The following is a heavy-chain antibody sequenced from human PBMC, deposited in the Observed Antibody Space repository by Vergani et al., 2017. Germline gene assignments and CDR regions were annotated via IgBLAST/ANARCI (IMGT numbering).Heavy chain of an antibody. Sequence: QVQLVQSGAEVKKPGASVKVSCKASGYTFTGYSMHWVRQAPGQGLEWMGWINPKSGGTNYAQKFQGRVTMTRETSISTAYMELSRLRSDDTAVYYCAREHGSNDPYSGGWFNWFDAWGQGTLVTVSS. CDR2: INPKSGGT. CDR1: GYTFTGYS. D-gene: IGHD6-19*01. CDR3: AREHGSNDPYSGGWFNWFDA. J-gene: IGHJ5*02. V-gene: IGHV1-2*02.